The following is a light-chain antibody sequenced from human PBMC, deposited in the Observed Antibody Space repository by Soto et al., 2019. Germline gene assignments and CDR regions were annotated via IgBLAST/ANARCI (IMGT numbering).Light chain of an antibody. CDR3: QPYNTWPLT. CDR2: GAS. CDR1: QGISSF. V-gene: IGKV1-9*01. Sequence: DIQLTQSPSFLSASVGDRVTITCRASQGISSFLAWYQQKPPKAPELLIYGASTLQSGVPSRFSGSGSGTEFTLTISSLQPEDFATYYCQPYNTWPLTFGGGTKVESK. J-gene: IGKJ4*01.